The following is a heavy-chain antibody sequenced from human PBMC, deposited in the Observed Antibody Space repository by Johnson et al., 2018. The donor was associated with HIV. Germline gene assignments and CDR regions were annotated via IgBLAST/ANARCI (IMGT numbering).Heavy chain of an antibody. CDR3: AKVSRWGSDFDI. CDR1: GFTFDDYT. V-gene: IGHV3-43*01. CDR2: ISWDGGST. D-gene: IGHD3-16*01. Sequence: DVQLVESGGIVVQPGGSLRLSCAASGFTFDDYTMHWVRQAPGKGLEWVSLISWDGGSTYYAESVKGRVTISRDNSKNTLYRQMNSLRPEETAVYYCAKVSRWGSDFDIWGQGTMVTVSS. J-gene: IGHJ3*02.